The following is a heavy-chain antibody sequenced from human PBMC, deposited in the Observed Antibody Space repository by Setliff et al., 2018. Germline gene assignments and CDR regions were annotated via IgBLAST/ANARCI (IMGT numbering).Heavy chain of an antibody. CDR2: INHRGST. V-gene: IGHV4-34*01. Sequence: SETLSLTCAAYGGTFSDYHWTWIRQSPEKGLEWIGEINHRGSTNYNPSLKSRVTISVDTSKNQFSLNLSSVTAADTAVYYCARGQATSSRSSLVYWGQGILVTVSS. CDR1: GGTFSDYH. J-gene: IGHJ4*02. D-gene: IGHD6-6*01. CDR3: ARGQATSSRSSLVY.